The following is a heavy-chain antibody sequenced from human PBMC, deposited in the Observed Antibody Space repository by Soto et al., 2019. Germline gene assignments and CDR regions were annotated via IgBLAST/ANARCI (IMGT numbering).Heavy chain of an antibody. CDR2: IIPIFGTA. J-gene: IGHJ6*02. CDR3: ARGRVDRDVFSLIHYYYGMDV. D-gene: IGHD3-22*01. V-gene: IGHV1-69*06. Sequence: GASVKVSCKASGGTFSSYAISWVRQAPGQGLEWMGGIIPIFGTANYAQKFQGRVTITADKSTSTAYMELSSLRSEDTAVYYCARGRVDRDVFSLIHYYYGMDVWGQGTTVTVSS. CDR1: GGTFSSYA.